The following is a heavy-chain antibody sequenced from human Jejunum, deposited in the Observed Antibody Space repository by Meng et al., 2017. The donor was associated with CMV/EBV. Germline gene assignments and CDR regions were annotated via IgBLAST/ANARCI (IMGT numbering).Heavy chain of an antibody. CDR1: GFTFSNYP. J-gene: IGHJ4*02. Sequence: GFTFSNYPMSWVRQAPGEGLEWVAVISYDGKVKLYADSVKGRFTISRDDSKNTLYLQMNSLRSDDTAMYYCARDPLRGYGDYFDYWGQGTLVTVSS. V-gene: IGHV3-30*04. D-gene: IGHD3-22*01. CDR2: ISYDGKVK. CDR3: ARDPLRGYGDYFDY.